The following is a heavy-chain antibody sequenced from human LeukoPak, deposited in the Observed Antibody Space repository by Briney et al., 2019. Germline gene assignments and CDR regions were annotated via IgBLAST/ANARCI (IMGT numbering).Heavy chain of an antibody. Sequence: GSSVKVSCKASGGTFSSYAISWVRQAPGQGLEWMGRIIPIFGTANYAQKLQGRVTMTTDTSTSTAYMELRSLRSDDTAVYYCARERGVVVAATPYFDYWGQGTLVTVSS. CDR1: GGTFSSYA. J-gene: IGHJ4*02. D-gene: IGHD2-15*01. CDR3: ARERGVVVAATPYFDY. V-gene: IGHV1-69*05. CDR2: IIPIFGTA.